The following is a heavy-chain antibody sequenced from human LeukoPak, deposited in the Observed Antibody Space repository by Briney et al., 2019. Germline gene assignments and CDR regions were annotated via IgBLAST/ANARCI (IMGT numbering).Heavy chain of an antibody. CDR1: GYTFTGYY. V-gene: IGHV1-2*02. CDR3: ARGNVSLWFGELSPQNYGMDV. J-gene: IGHJ6*02. Sequence: ASVKVSCKASGYTFTGYYMHWVRQAPGQGLEWMGWINPNSGGTNYAQKFQGRVTMTRDTSISTAYMELSRLRSDDTAVYYCARGNVSLWFGELSPQNYGMDVWGQGTTVTVSS. D-gene: IGHD3-10*01. CDR2: INPNSGGT.